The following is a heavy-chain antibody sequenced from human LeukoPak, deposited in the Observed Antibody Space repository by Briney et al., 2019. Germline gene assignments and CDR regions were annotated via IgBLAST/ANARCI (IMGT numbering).Heavy chain of an antibody. CDR1: GFTFSDYY. V-gene: IGHV3-11*01. CDR2: ISSSGSTI. J-gene: IGHJ4*02. Sequence: GGSLRLSYAASGFTFSDYYMSWIRRAPGKGLEWDSYISSSGSTIYYADSVKGRFTISRDNAKNSLYLQMNSLRAEDTAVYYCAGYCSGGSCYSVLRWGQGTLVTVSS. D-gene: IGHD2-15*01. CDR3: AGYCSGGSCYSVLR.